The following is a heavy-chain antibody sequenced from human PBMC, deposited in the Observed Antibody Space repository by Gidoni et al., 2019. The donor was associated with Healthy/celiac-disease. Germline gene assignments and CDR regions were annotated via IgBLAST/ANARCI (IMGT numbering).Heavy chain of an antibody. CDR2: IIPIFGTA. Sequence: QVQLVQSGAEVKKPGSSVKVSCKASGGTFSSYAISWVRQAPGQGLEWMGGIIPIFGTANYAQKFQGRVTITADESTSTAYMELSSLRSEDTAVYYCARDDYDILTGYYPSGYYYDYGMDVWGQGTTVTVSS. CDR1: GGTFSSYA. V-gene: IGHV1-69*01. CDR3: ARDDYDILTGYYPSGYYYDYGMDV. J-gene: IGHJ6*02. D-gene: IGHD3-9*01.